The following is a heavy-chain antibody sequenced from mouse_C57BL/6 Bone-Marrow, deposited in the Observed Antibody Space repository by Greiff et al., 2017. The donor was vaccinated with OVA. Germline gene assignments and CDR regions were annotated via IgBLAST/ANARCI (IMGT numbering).Heavy chain of an antibody. CDR2: ISNGGGST. V-gene: IGHV5-12*01. J-gene: IGHJ1*03. D-gene: IGHD2-1*01. CDR1: GFTFSDYY. Sequence: EVQRVESGGGLVQPGGSLKLSCAASGFTFSDYYMYWVRQTPEKRLEWVAYISNGGGSTYYPDTVKGRFTISRDNAKNTLYLQMSRLKSEDTAMYYCARPIYYGNYWYFDVWGTGTTVTVSS. CDR3: ARPIYYGNYWYFDV.